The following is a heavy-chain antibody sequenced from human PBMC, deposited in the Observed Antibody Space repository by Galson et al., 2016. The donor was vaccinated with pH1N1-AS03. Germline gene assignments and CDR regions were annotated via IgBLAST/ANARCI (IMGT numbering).Heavy chain of an antibody. CDR3: ARANYATTFDY. CDR2: ISNDGSNQ. V-gene: IGHV3-30*04. CDR1: GFTFSNYA. J-gene: IGHJ4*02. Sequence: SLRLSCAASGFTFSNYAIHWVRQAPGKGLEWVAVISNDGSNQYYADSVKGRFTISRDNSKSTLYLQMASLRTEDTAVYYCARANYATTFDYWGQGTLVTVSS. D-gene: IGHD2-2*01.